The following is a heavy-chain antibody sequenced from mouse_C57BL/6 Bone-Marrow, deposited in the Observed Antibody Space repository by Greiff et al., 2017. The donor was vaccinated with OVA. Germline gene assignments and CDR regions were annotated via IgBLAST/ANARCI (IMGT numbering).Heavy chain of an antibody. V-gene: IGHV14-2*01. CDR2: IDPEDGET. Sequence: VHVKQSGAELVKPGASVKLSCTASGFNIKDYYMHWVKQRTEQGLEWIGRIDPEDGETKYAPKFQGKATITADTSSNTAYLQLSSLTSEDTAVYYCARLYGNSWYFDVWGTGTTVTVSS. J-gene: IGHJ1*03. CDR1: GFNIKDYY. D-gene: IGHD2-10*02. CDR3: ARLYGNSWYFDV.